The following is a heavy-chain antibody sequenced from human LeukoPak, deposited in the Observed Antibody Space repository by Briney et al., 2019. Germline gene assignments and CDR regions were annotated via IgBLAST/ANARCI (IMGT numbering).Heavy chain of an antibody. CDR1: GFTFSSYC. V-gene: IGHV3-48*02. CDR2: ISSSSSTI. Sequence: GGSLRLSCAASGFTFSSYCMNWVRQAPGKGLEWVSYISSSSSTIYYADSVKGRFTISRDNAKNSLYLQMNSLRDEDTAVYYCAREWHYDILTGYYPNYYYYGMDVWGQGTTVTVSS. CDR3: AREWHYDILTGYYPNYYYYGMDV. D-gene: IGHD3-9*01. J-gene: IGHJ6*02.